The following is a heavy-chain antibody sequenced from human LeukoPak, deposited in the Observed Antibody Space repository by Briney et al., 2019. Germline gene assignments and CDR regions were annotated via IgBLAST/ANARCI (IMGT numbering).Heavy chain of an antibody. CDR1: GYTFSSNY. CDR2: INPSGGST. CDR3: ARGRSSGWYLNLYYYYYYMDV. Sequence: ASVKVSCKASGYTFSSNYMHWVRQAPGQGLEWMGIINPSGGSTNYAQKFQGRVTMTRNTSISTAYMELSSLRSEDTAVYYCARGRSSGWYLNLYYYYYYMDVWGKGTTVTVSS. D-gene: IGHD6-19*01. V-gene: IGHV1-46*01. J-gene: IGHJ6*03.